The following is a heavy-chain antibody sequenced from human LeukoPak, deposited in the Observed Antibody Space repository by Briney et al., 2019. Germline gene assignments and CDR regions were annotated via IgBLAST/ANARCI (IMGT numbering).Heavy chain of an antibody. CDR3: TRDLSPAHF. Sequence: PGGSLRLSCAASGFTFSNAWMSWVRQAPGKGLVWVSRVSGDGETTVYADSVKGRFTISRDNARNTLYLQMSSLRVDDTAVYYCTRDLSPAHFWGQGTLVTVSS. CDR2: VSGDGETT. J-gene: IGHJ4*02. CDR1: GFTFSNAW. V-gene: IGHV3-74*01. D-gene: IGHD2/OR15-2a*01.